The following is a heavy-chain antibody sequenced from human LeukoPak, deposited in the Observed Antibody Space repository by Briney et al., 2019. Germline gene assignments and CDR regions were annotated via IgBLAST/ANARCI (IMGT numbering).Heavy chain of an antibody. CDR2: ISAYNGNT. Sequence: ASVTVSCKASGYAFTSYGISWVRQAPGQGLEWMGWISAYNGNTNYAQKLQGRVTMTTDTSTSTAYMELRSLRSDDTAVYYCARDGTVNYYDSSGYYLADYWGQGTLVTVSS. J-gene: IGHJ4*02. D-gene: IGHD3-22*01. CDR3: ARDGTVNYYDSSGYYLADY. CDR1: GYAFTSYG. V-gene: IGHV1-18*01.